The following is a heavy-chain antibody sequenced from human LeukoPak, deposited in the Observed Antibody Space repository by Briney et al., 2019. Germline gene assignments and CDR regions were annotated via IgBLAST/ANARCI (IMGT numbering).Heavy chain of an antibody. Sequence: GGSLRLSCAASGLTFINFGMTWVRQAPGKGLEWVSAISGSAVITFYADSVKGRFTISRDNSKNTLYLQMNSLRAEDTALYYCAKPPGLRRLDPWGQGTLVTVSS. V-gene: IGHV3-23*01. CDR3: AKPPGLRRLDP. J-gene: IGHJ5*02. D-gene: IGHD5-12*01. CDR1: GLTFINFG. CDR2: ISGSAVIT.